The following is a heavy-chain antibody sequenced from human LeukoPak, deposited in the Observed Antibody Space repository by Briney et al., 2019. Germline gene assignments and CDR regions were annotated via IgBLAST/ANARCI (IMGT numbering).Heavy chain of an antibody. CDR3: ARYCTGGSCYRAFDI. CDR1: GFTVSSNF. V-gene: IGHV3-53*01. D-gene: IGHD2-15*01. J-gene: IGHJ3*02. Sequence: GGSLRLSCAASGFTVSSNFMSWVRKAPGKGLEWVSIIYSGGSTYYADSVKGRFTISRDNSKNTLYFQMNSLRAEDTAVYYCARYCTGGSCYRAFDIWGQGTMVTVSS. CDR2: IYSGGST.